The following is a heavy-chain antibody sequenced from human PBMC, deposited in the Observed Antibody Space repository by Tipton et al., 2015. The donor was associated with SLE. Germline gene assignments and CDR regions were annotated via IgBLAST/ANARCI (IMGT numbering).Heavy chain of an antibody. Sequence: TLSLTCAVYGGSFSGYYWSWIRQSPGKGLEWIGDINHSGSTNYNPSLKSRVTISVDTSKNQFSLRLSSVTAADTAVYYCARVPGLERSYYYNYYMDVWGKGTTVTVSS. D-gene: IGHD1-1*01. CDR1: GGSFSGYY. CDR2: INHSGST. CDR3: ARVPGLERSYYYNYYMDV. V-gene: IGHV4-34*01. J-gene: IGHJ6*03.